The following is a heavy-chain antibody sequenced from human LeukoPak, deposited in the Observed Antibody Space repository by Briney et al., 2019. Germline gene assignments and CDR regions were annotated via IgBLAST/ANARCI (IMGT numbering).Heavy chain of an antibody. CDR3: VRDQGDRTGSL. D-gene: IGHD2-15*01. CDR1: GFNLGDFW. CDR2: MNQDGRQT. J-gene: IGHJ4*02. V-gene: IGHV3-7*01. Sequence: GGSLRLSCVASGFNLGDFWVNWLRQAPGKGLEWVANMNQDGRQTNYLDSVKGRFTISRDNARNSAYLQMDSLRDEDTSLYYCVRDQGDRTGSLWGQGTLVTVPT.